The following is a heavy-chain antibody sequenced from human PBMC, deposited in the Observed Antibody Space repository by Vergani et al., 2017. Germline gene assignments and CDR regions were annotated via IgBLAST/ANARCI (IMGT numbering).Heavy chain of an antibody. V-gene: IGHV7-4-1*02. CDR1: GYTFTSYA. Sequence: QVQLEQSGSELKKPGASVKVSCKASGYTFTSYAMNWVRQAPGQGLEWMGWINTNTGNPTYAQGFTGRFVFSLDTSVSTAYLQISSLKAEDTAVYYCARGSPSAFLPYCSSTSCYYNWFDPWGQGTLVTVSS. CDR3: ARGSPSAFLPYCSSTSCYYNWFDP. CDR2: INTNTGNP. D-gene: IGHD2-2*01. J-gene: IGHJ5*02.